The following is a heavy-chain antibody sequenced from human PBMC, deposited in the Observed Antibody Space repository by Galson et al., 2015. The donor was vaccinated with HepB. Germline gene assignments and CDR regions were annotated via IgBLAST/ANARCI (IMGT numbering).Heavy chain of an antibody. CDR1: GGTFSSYA. D-gene: IGHD6-19*01. J-gene: IGHJ6*03. Sequence: SVKVSCKASGGTFSSYAISWVRQAPGQGLEWMGGIIPIFGTANYAQKFQGRVTITADESTSTAYMELSSLRSEDTAVYYCARVAEAVAGTLYYYYYMDVWGKGTTVTVSS. CDR2: IIPIFGTA. CDR3: ARVAEAVAGTLYYYYYMDV. V-gene: IGHV1-69*13.